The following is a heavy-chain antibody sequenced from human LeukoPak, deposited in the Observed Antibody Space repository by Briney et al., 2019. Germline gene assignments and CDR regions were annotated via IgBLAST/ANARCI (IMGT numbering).Heavy chain of an antibody. CDR2: ISSSGSTI. V-gene: IGHV3-11*01. CDR1: GGSISSYY. Sequence: LSLTCTVSGGSISSYYWSWIRQAPGKGLEWVSYISSSGSTIYYADSVKGRFTISRDNAKNSLYLQMNSLRAEDTAVYYCAREAVGNFDYWGQGTLVTVSS. CDR3: AREAVGNFDY. J-gene: IGHJ4*02.